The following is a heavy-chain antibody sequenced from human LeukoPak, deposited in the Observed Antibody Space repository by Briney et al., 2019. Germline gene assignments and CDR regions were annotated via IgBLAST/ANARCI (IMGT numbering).Heavy chain of an antibody. CDR2: IYYSGST. CDR3: ARSTPMVTKCFDY. J-gene: IGHJ4*02. D-gene: IGHD5-18*01. CDR1: GVSISSYY. V-gene: IGHV4-59*01. Sequence: SETLSLTCTVSGVSISSYYWSWIRQPPGKGLEWIGYIYYSGSTNYNPSLKSRVTISVDTSKNQFSLKLSSVTAADTAVYYCARSTPMVTKCFDYWGQGTLVTVSS.